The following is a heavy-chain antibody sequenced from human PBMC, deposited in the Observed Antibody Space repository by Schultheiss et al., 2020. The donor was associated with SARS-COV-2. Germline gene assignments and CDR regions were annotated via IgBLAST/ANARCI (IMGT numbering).Heavy chain of an antibody. V-gene: IGHV4-61*01. CDR3: ARDWELLDY. D-gene: IGHD1-26*01. CDR2: IYYSGST. CDR1: GGSISSSSYY. J-gene: IGHJ4*02. Sequence: SQTLSLTCTVSGGSISSSSYYWGWIRQHPGKGLEWIGYIYYSGSTNYNPSLKSRVTISVDTSKNQFSLKLSSVTAADTAVYYCARDWELLDYWGQGTLVTVSS.